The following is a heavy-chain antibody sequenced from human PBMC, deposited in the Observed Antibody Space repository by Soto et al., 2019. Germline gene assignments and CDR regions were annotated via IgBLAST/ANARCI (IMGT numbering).Heavy chain of an antibody. D-gene: IGHD4-17*01. V-gene: IGHV3-9*01. CDR3: VKDALTTVAYYFDY. J-gene: IGHJ4*02. CDR1: GFRFDDYG. CDR2: ISRDSRSI. Sequence: GGSLRLSCEVSGFRFDDYGMHWVRQAPGKGLEWIAGISRDSRSISYGASMKGRFTIPRDNAKNSLYLQLNSLRADDTAFYYCVKDALTTVAYYFDYWGQGALVTVSS.